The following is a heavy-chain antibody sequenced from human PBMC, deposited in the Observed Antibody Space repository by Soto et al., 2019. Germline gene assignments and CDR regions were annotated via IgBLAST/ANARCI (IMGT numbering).Heavy chain of an antibody. D-gene: IGHD6-13*01. Sequence: QITLKESGPTLVKPTQTLTLTCTFSGFSLSTSGVGVGWIRQPPGKALEWLALIYWDDDKRYSPSLKSRLPITKDTSKSQVVLTMTNMDPVDTATYYGAHRRVGIAAAGSFDYWGQGTLVTVSS. J-gene: IGHJ4*02. CDR1: GFSLSTSGVG. CDR3: AHRRVGIAAAGSFDY. V-gene: IGHV2-5*02. CDR2: IYWDDDK.